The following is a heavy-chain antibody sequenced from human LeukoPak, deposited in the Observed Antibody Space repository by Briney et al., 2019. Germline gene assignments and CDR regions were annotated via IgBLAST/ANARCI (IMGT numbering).Heavy chain of an antibody. Sequence: ASVKVSCKASGYTFTGYYMHWVRQAPGQGLELMGRINPNSGGTNYAQKFQGRVTMTRDTSISTAYMELSRLRSDDTAVYYCARREMATISEDYWGQGTLVTVSS. CDR1: GYTFTGYY. D-gene: IGHD5-24*01. V-gene: IGHV1-2*06. CDR3: ARREMATISEDY. J-gene: IGHJ4*02. CDR2: INPNSGGT.